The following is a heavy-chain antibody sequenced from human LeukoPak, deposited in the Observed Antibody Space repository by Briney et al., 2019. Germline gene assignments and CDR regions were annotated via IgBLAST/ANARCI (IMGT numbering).Heavy chain of an antibody. J-gene: IGHJ4*02. Sequence: ASVKVSCKASGYTFTSYDIIWVRQATGQGLEWMAWMNPNSGNTGFAQKFQGRVSMTTDTSTATADMELRSLTSDDSAVYFCARVDFGGNFIDYWGQGTLVTVSS. D-gene: IGHD4-23*01. CDR3: ARVDFGGNFIDY. CDR1: GYTFTSYD. CDR2: MNPNSGNT. V-gene: IGHV1-8*01.